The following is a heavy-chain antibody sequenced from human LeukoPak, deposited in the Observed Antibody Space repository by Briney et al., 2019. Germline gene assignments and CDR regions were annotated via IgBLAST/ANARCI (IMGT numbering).Heavy chain of an antibody. J-gene: IGHJ6*03. CDR2: IKQDGSEK. V-gene: IGHV3-7*01. CDR3: AKDKRIQLWSPDYMDV. Sequence: GGSLRLSCAASGFTFSSHGMSWARQAPGKGLEWVANIKQDGSEKYYVDSVKGRFTISRDNAKNSLYLQMNSLRAEDTAVYYCAKDKRIQLWSPDYMDVWGKGTTVTISS. CDR1: GFTFSSHG. D-gene: IGHD5-18*01.